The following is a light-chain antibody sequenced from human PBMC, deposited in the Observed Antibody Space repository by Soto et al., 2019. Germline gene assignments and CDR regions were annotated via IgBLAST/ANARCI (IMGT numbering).Light chain of an antibody. CDR1: ESIGKH. CDR2: GAS. Sequence: DIQMTQSPSFLSASVGDRVILTCRASESIGKHLNWYQQKPGKAPKFLIYGASTLQSGVPSRFTGSGSGTDFTLTVNSLQAEDFATYYCQQSYSTPYTFGQGTRLEIK. V-gene: IGKV1-39*01. CDR3: QQSYSTPYT. J-gene: IGKJ5*01.